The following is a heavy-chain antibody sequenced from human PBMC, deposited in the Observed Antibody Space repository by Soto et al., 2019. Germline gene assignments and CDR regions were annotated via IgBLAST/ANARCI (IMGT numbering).Heavy chain of an antibody. CDR1: GGSISSSSYY. CDR3: ARSPNYVPGIAARRGWFDP. CDR2: IYYSGST. Sequence: SETLSLTCTVSGGSISSSSYYWGWIRQPPGKGLEWIGSIYYSGSTYYNPSLKSRVTISVDTSKNQFSLKLSSVTAADTAVYYCARSPNYVPGIAARRGWFDPWGQGTLVTVSS. V-gene: IGHV4-39*01. D-gene: IGHD6-6*01. J-gene: IGHJ5*02.